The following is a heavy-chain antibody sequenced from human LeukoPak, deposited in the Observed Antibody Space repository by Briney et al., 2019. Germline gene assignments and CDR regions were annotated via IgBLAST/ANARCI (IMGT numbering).Heavy chain of an antibody. Sequence: PGGSLRLSCAASGFTFSSYAMSWVRQAPGKGLEWVSAISGSGGSTYYADSVKGRFTISRDNSKNTLYLQMNSLRAEDTAVYYCAKEGEYSSSWIPLGYYFDYWGQGTLVTVSS. CDR1: GFTFSSYA. CDR3: AKEGEYSSSWIPLGYYFDY. J-gene: IGHJ4*02. D-gene: IGHD6-13*01. V-gene: IGHV3-23*01. CDR2: ISGSGGST.